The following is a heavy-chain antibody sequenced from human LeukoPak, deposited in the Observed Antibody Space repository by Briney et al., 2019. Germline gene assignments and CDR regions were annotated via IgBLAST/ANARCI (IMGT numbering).Heavy chain of an antibody. CDR2: IKEDGSDK. CDR3: ARDRVRYSHGYTCFDY. V-gene: IGHV3-7*01. CDR1: GFTFSSHW. Sequence: PGGSLRLSYAASGFTFSSHWMSWVRQAPGKGLEWVASIKEDGSDKYYVDSVKGRFTISRDNAKNSLYLQMNSLRAEDTAVYYCARDRVRYSHGYTCFDYWGQGTLVTVSS. J-gene: IGHJ4*02. D-gene: IGHD5-18*01.